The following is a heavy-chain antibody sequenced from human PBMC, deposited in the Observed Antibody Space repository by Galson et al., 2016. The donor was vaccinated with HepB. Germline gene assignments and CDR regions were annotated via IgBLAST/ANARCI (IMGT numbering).Heavy chain of an antibody. J-gene: IGHJ3*02. D-gene: IGHD3-10*01. Sequence: AEVKKPGESLKISCEGSGYSFTSYWIGWVRQMPGKGLEWMGTIYPGDSDTRYSPSSQGQVTISADKSISAAYLQWNSLKASDTPIYYCARRSSDAFDIWGQGTMVTVAS. CDR1: GYSFTSYW. V-gene: IGHV5-51*01. CDR3: ARRSSDAFDI. CDR2: IYPGDSDT.